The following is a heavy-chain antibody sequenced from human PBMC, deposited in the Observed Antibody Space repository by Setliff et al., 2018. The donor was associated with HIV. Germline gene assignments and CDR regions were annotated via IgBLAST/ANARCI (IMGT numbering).Heavy chain of an antibody. CDR3: ASPSFGDVDYYYGMDV. CDR2: LNPSEGTT. CDR1: GYTFTSYA. V-gene: IGHV1-46*01. J-gene: IGHJ6*02. Sequence: GASVKVSCKASGYTFTSYAMHWVRQAPGQRLEWMGILNPSEGTTSFAQKFQGRVTMTRDTSTSTVYMDLSSLRSEDTAVYYCASPSFGDVDYYYGMDVWGQGTTVTVSS. D-gene: IGHD3-10*01.